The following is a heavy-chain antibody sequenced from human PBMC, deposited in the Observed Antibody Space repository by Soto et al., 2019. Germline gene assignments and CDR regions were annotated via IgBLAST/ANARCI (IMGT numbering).Heavy chain of an antibody. CDR1: GFTFSSYG. D-gene: IGHD5-12*01. J-gene: IGHJ6*02. CDR3: AKGHPTIFYGMDV. CDR2: ISYDGSNK. Sequence: QVQLVESGGGVVQPGRSLRLSCAASGFTFSSYGMHWVRQAPGKGLEWVAVISYDGSNKYYADSVKSRFTISRDNSKNTLYQQMNSVRAEETAVYYCAKGHPTIFYGMDVWGQGTTVTVSS. V-gene: IGHV3-30*18.